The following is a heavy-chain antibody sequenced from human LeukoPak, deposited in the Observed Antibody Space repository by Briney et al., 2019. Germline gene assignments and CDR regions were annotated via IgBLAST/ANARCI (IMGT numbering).Heavy chain of an antibody. CDR2: VFYNGST. Sequence: SETLSLTCAVYGGSFSGYYWSWIRQPPGKGLEWVGYVFYNGSTNYNPSLKSRVTISMDTSSIRFSLRLSSVTAADTATYYCASERGSSGYTFDYWGQGIMVTVSS. V-gene: IGHV4-59*01. D-gene: IGHD5-12*01. CDR3: ASERGSSGYTFDY. J-gene: IGHJ4*02. CDR1: GGSFSGYY.